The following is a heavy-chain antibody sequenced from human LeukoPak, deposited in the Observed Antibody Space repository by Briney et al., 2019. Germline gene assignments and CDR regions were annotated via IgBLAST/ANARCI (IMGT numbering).Heavy chain of an antibody. CDR1: GGSISSYY. D-gene: IGHD3-3*01. CDR2: IYYSGST. V-gene: IGHV4-59*12. CDR3: ARRDDFKSLDY. J-gene: IGHJ4*02. Sequence: PSETLSLTCTVSGGSISSYYWSWIRQPPGKGLEWIGYIYYSGSTYYNPSLKSRVTISADTSKNQFSLKLSSVTAADTAVYYCARRDDFKSLDYWGQGTLVTVSS.